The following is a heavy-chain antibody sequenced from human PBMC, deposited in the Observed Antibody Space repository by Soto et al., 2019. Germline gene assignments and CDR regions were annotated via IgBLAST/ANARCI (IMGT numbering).Heavy chain of an antibody. CDR3: ARVLGGYPNFDF. J-gene: IGHJ4*02. V-gene: IGHV3-30-3*01. CDR1: GFTVSSYG. CDR2: ISYDGSDK. D-gene: IGHD3-22*01. Sequence: QVQLVESGGGVVQPGRSRSLSCAASGFTVSSYGLPWARQAPGKGLEWLAFISYDGSDKFYADSVKGRFTISRDSSKNTLYLQMNSLRAEDTAVYYCARVLGGYPNFDFWVQGTLVTVSS.